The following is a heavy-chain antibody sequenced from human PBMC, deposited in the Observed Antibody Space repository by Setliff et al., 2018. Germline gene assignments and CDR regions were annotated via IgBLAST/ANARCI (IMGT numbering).Heavy chain of an antibody. Sequence: SETLSLTCSVSGDPIDSYYWSWVRQSAGRGLEWIGRIYGGGATNYNPSLKARLTISVDNSKNQFSLQLTSVTAADTAIYFCARAVDSTGYFPFWYFDLWGRGTLVTVSS. J-gene: IGHJ2*01. V-gene: IGHV4-4*07. CDR3: ARAVDSTGYFPFWYFDL. CDR1: GDPIDSYY. CDR2: IYGGGAT. D-gene: IGHD3-22*01.